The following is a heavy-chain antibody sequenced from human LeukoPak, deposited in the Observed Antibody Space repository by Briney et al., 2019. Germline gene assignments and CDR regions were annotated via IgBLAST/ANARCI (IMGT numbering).Heavy chain of an antibody. D-gene: IGHD3-22*01. Sequence: GGSLRLSCAASGFTFSSYWMSWVRQAPGKGLEWVANIKQDGSEKYYVDSVKGRFTISRDNAKNSLYLQMNSLRAEDTAVYYCARQDYFDSSVLDYWGQGTLVTVSS. CDR2: IKQDGSEK. J-gene: IGHJ4*02. CDR1: GFTFSSYW. V-gene: IGHV3-7*01. CDR3: ARQDYFDSSVLDY.